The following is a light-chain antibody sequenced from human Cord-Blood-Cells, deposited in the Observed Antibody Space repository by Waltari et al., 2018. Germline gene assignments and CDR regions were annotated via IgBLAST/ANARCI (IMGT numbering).Light chain of an antibody. CDR2: DVS. J-gene: IGLJ3*02. CDR1: SSDVGGYNY. Sequence: QSALTQPASVSGSPGQSITISCTGTSSDVGGYNYVSWYQQHPGKAPESMIYDVSNRPSGVSNRFSGAKSSNTASLTISWLQAEDEADYYCSSYTSSSWVFGGGTKLTVL. CDR3: SSYTSSSWV. V-gene: IGLV2-14*01.